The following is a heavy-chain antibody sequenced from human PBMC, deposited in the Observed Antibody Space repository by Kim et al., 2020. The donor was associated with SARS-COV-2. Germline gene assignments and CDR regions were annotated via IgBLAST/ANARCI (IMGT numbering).Heavy chain of an antibody. CDR1: GGSISSGGYY. V-gene: IGHV4-31*03. Sequence: SETLSLTCTVSGGSISSGGYYWSLIRPHPGKRLEWIGYFYYSGSTYYNPSLKSRATISVDTSKNLFSPKMSSVTADDTAVYYCEKGPDGFGGTLYWGQGT. CDR3: EKGPDGFGGTLY. J-gene: IGHJ4*02. CDR2: FYYSGST. D-gene: IGHD3-10*01.